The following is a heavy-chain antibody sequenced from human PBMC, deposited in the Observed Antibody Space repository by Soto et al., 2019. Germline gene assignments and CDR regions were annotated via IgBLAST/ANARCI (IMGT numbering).Heavy chain of an antibody. CDR2: LYWDEER. V-gene: IGHV2-5*02. D-gene: IGHD2-21*01. J-gene: IGHJ4*02. CDR1: GFSINADGVG. CDR3: AHSRRRASCAGGTWDHCDW. Sequence: QITLKESGPTLVKPTQTLSLSCSCSGFSINADGVGVGWIRQPPGKAPEWLAILYWDEERRYSPYLNRGVSSSKGATRKQVVLTMTNMYPVDTAADFCAHSRRRASCAGGTWDHCDWWGQGILVTVAS.